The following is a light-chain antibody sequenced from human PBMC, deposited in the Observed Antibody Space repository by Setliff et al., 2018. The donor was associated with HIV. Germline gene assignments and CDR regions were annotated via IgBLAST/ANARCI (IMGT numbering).Light chain of an antibody. J-gene: IGLJ2*01. CDR3: SSYTSTSTLV. V-gene: IGLV2-14*03. Sequence: QSALTQPASVSGSPGQSITISCTGTSGDVGAYNYVSWYQQHPGKAPKLMIYDVNKRPSGVSNRFSGSKSGNTASLTISGLQAEDEADYYCSSYTSTSTLVFGGGTQLTVL. CDR2: DVN. CDR1: SGDVGAYNY.